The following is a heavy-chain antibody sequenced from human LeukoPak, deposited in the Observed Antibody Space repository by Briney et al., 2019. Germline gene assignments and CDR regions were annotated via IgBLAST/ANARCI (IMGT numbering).Heavy chain of an antibody. V-gene: IGHV1-2*02. D-gene: IGHD5-12*01. CDR1: GYTFTGYY. Sequence: ASVKVSCKASGYTFTGYYMHWVRHAPGQGLEWMGWINPNSGGTNYAQKFQGRVTMTRDTSISTAYMELSRLRSDDTAVYYCARDIVATRGHFDYWGQGTLVTVSS. CDR3: ARDIVATRGHFDY. J-gene: IGHJ4*02. CDR2: INPNSGGT.